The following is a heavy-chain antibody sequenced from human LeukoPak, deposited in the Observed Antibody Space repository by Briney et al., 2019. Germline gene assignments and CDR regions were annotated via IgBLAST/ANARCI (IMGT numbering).Heavy chain of an antibody. CDR2: IDYSGNT. J-gene: IGHJ3*02. CDR1: GGSFSGLY. CDR3: ASLIASGGAFDI. Sequence: SETLSLTCAVYGGSFSGLYWTWIRQTPGKGLEWIGEIDYSGNTNYNPSLKSRVTISADTSKNQFSLKLSSVTAADTAVYYCASLIASGGAFDIWGQGTMVTVSS. V-gene: IGHV4-34*01. D-gene: IGHD6-25*01.